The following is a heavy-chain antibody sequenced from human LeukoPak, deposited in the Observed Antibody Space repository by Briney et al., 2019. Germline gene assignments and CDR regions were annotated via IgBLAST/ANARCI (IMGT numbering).Heavy chain of an antibody. CDR2: TYYRSQWCN. V-gene: IGHV6-1*01. CDR3: ARVGGSGWYAFDY. CDR1: GDSVSSNSGT. D-gene: IGHD6-19*01. J-gene: IGHJ4*02. Sequence: SQTLSLTCVISGDSVSSNSGTWNWIRQSPSRGLEWLGRTYYRSQWCNDYAESVKSRITINPDTSKNQFSLQLNSVTPEDTAVYYCARVGGSGWYAFDYWGQGTLVAVSS.